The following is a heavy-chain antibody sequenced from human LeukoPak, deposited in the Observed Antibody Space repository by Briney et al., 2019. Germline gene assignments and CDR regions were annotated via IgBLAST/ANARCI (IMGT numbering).Heavy chain of an antibody. CDR3: ASLFLCYGCSSSSHNFNI. CDR1: GFTFSSYW. J-gene: IGHJ3*02. V-gene: IGHV3-74*01. Sequence: GGSLRLSCAASGFTFSSYWMHWVRQAPGKGLVWVSRVNSDGSSTTYADSVKGRFTISRGNAKNTLYLQMNSLRAKDTAVYYCASLFLCYGCSSSSHNFNIWGQGTMVTVSS. D-gene: IGHD6-6*01. CDR2: VNSDGSST.